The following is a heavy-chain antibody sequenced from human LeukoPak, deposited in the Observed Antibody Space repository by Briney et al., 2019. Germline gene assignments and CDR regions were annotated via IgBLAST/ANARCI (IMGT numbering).Heavy chain of an antibody. D-gene: IGHD6-19*01. Sequence: PSETLSLTCTVSGGSISSSSYYWGWIRQPPGKGLEWNGSICYSGSTYYNPSLKIRVTISVDTSKNQFALKLSSVTAADTAVYYCARPGIAVAVSDAFDIWGQGTMVTVSS. CDR2: ICYSGST. CDR1: GGSISSSSYY. V-gene: IGHV4-39*01. CDR3: ARPGIAVAVSDAFDI. J-gene: IGHJ3*02.